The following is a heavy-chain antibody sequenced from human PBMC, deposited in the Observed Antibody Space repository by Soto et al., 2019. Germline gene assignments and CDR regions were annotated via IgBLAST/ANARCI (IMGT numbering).Heavy chain of an antibody. D-gene: IGHD3-10*02. V-gene: IGHV3-30-3*01. Sequence: PGKGLEWVEVISYDGSKKYYADAVKGRFTISRDNSKNTLYLQMNSLRAEDTAVYYFFFQAEDGIRDVRSVSAFLLNRPSDL. CDR2: ISYDGSKK. J-gene: IGHJ2*01. CDR3: FFQAEDGIRDVRSVSAFLLNRPSDL.